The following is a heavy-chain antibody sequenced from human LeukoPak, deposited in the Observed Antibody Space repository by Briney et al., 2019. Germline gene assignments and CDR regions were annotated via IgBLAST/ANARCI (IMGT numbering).Heavy chain of an antibody. Sequence: GESLKISCNGSGYSFTTYWIGWVRQMPGRTLEWIGIIYPGGSEVRYSPSLQGQVTISADKSISTAYLQWSSLKASDNAIYYCARYPPGYYGMDVWGQGTTVTVSS. CDR1: GYSFTTYW. CDR3: ARYPPGYYGMDV. CDR2: IYPGGSEV. V-gene: IGHV5-51*01. J-gene: IGHJ6*02.